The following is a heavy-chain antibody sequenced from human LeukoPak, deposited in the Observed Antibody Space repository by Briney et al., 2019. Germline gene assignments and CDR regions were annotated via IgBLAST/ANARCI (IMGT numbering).Heavy chain of an antibody. D-gene: IGHD2-2*01. CDR1: GFTVSNNY. CDR3: AREVRARDLYYYYGMDV. CDR2: IYSGGST. J-gene: IGHJ6*02. V-gene: IGHV3-66*01. Sequence: GGPLRLSCAASGFTVSNNYMSWVRQAPGKGLEWVSVIYSGGSTYYADSVKGRFTISRDNSKNTLYLQMNNLRAEDTAVYYCAREVRARDLYYYYGMDVWGQGTTVTVSS.